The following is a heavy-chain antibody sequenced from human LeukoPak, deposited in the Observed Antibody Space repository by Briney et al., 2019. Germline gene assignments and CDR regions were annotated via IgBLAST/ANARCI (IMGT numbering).Heavy chain of an antibody. D-gene: IGHD3-10*01. J-gene: IGHJ4*02. CDR2: ISAYNGNT. V-gene: IGHV1-18*01. CDR3: ARDYYGSGSYYEFSPYYFDY. CDR1: GYTFTSYG. Sequence: AAVKVSCKASGYTFTSYGISWVRQAPGQGLEWMGWISAYNGNTNYAQKLQGRVTMTTDTSTSTAYMELRSLRSDDTAVYYCARDYYGSGSYYEFSPYYFDYWGQGTLVTVSS.